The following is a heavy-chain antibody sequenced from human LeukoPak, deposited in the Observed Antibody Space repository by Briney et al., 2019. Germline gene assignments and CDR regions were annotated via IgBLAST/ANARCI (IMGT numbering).Heavy chain of an antibody. J-gene: IGHJ4*02. CDR1: GFTFDGYA. V-gene: IGHV3-66*01. Sequence: GGSLRLSCAASGFTFDGYAMHWVRQAPGKGLEWVSVIYSNGKAYYIDSVKGRFTISRDISQNTLFLQMNNLRAEDTAVYYCARDRADGYNYGDSFDNWGQGVLVTVSS. CDR3: ARDRADGYNYGDSFDN. D-gene: IGHD5-18*01. CDR2: IYSNGKA.